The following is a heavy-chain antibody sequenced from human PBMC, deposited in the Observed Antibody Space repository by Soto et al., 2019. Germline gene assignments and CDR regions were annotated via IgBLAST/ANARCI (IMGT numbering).Heavy chain of an antibody. D-gene: IGHD6-13*01. Sequence: QVQLQESGPGLVKPSETLSLICTVSGGSVSSGSYYWSWIRQPPGQGLEWIGYVYYSGSTNYNPSPKSRVTISVDTSKNQSSLNLGSVAAADTAVYYCARDFAKLGIHLDWGQGTLVVVAS. V-gene: IGHV4-61*01. CDR1: GGSVSSGSYY. J-gene: IGHJ4*02. CDR2: VYYSGST. CDR3: ARDFAKLGIHLD.